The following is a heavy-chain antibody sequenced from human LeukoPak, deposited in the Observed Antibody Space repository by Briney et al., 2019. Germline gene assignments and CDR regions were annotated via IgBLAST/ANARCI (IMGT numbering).Heavy chain of an antibody. D-gene: IGHD3-22*01. V-gene: IGHV4-31*03. Sequence: SETLSLTCTVSGGSISSGGYYWSWIRQHPGKGLEWIGYIYYSGSTYYNPSLKSRVTTSVDTSKNQFSLKLDSVTAADTAVYYCARAKRMGYDTSGYYYGYFDYWGQGTPVTVSS. CDR1: GGSISSGGYY. CDR2: IYYSGST. J-gene: IGHJ4*02. CDR3: ARAKRMGYDTSGYYYGYFDY.